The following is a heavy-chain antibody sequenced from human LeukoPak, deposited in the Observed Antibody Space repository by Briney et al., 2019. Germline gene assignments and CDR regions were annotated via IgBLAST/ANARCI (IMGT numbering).Heavy chain of an antibody. CDR2: ISAYNGNT. V-gene: IGHV1-18*01. J-gene: IGHJ4*02. CDR1: GYTFTSYC. CDR3: AISSPAHYYFDY. D-gene: IGHD6-13*01. Sequence: ASVKVSCKASGYTFTSYCISWVRQAPGQGLEWMGWISAYNGNTNYAQKLQGRVTMTTDTSTSTAYMELRSLRSDDTAVYYCAISSPAHYYFDYWGQGTLVAVSS.